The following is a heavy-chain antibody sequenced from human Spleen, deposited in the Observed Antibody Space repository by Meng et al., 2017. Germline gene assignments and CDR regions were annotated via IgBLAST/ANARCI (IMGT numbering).Heavy chain of an antibody. V-gene: IGHV3-7*01. J-gene: IGHJ6*02. CDR3: ARIAGYYYYGMDV. D-gene: IGHD2-21*01. CDR2: IKEDGSEK. Sequence: GESLKISCAVSGFTFSSYWMSWVRQAPGKGLEWVANIKEDGSEKYYVDSVKGRFTISRDNAKNSLYLQVNSLRAEDTAVYYCARIAGYYYYGMDVWGQGTTVTVSS. CDR1: GFTFSSYW.